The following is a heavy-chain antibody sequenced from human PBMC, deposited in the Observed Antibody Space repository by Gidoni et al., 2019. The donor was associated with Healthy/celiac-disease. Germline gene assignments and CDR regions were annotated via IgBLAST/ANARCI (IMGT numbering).Heavy chain of an antibody. CDR1: GFPFRSCA. V-gene: IGHV3-23*01. CDR3: AKVAYRDSSGYYYVSYYYYMDV. J-gene: IGHJ6*03. CDR2: ISGSGGST. Sequence: EVQLLDSGGGLVQPGGSLRLSCAAAGFPFRSCARTWVRQDPGKGMEGVSAISGSGGSTYYADSVKGRFTIFRDNSKNTLYLQMNSLRAEDTAVYYCAKVAYRDSSGYYYVSYYYYMDVWGKGTTVTVSS. D-gene: IGHD3-22*01.